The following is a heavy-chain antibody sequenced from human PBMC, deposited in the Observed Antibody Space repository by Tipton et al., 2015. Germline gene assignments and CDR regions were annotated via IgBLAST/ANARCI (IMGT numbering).Heavy chain of an antibody. V-gene: IGHV3-23*01. D-gene: IGHD4-17*01. CDR3: ARDDFGDYGIDP. J-gene: IGHJ5*02. Sequence: SLRLSCAASGFTFSSYAMSWVRQAPGKGLEWVSAISGSGGSTYYADSVKGRFTISRDNAKNSLYLQMNSLRDEDTAVYYCARDDFGDYGIDPWGQGTLVTVSS. CDR2: ISGSGGST. CDR1: GFTFSSYA.